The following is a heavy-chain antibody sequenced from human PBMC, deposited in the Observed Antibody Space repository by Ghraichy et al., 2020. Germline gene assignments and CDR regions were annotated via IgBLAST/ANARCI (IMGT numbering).Heavy chain of an antibody. V-gene: IGHV3-66*04. CDR3: ARRCSSTSCSHGAFDI. D-gene: IGHD2-2*01. CDR2: IYSDGRT. CDR1: GFTVSSTY. Sequence: GESLRLSCAASGFTVSSTYMSWVRQAPWKGLDWVSVIYSDGRTYYGDSVKGRFSISRDNSQNIVFLQMNSLGPEDTAVYYCARRCSSTSCSHGAFDIWGQGTMVTVSS. J-gene: IGHJ3*02.